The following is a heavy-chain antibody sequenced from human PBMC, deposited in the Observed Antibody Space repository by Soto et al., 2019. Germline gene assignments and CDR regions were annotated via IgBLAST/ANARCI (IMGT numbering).Heavy chain of an antibody. D-gene: IGHD2-15*01. J-gene: IGHJ4*02. Sequence: VQLVESGGGVVQPGTSLRLSCAASGFTFSSYGMHWVRQAPGKGLEWVAVIWYDGSNKNYADSVKGRFTISRDNSKNTLYLQMNSLRAEDTAVYYCARGRAAANDRYYFDYWGQGTLVTVSS. CDR3: ARGRAAANDRYYFDY. CDR2: IWYDGSNK. CDR1: GFTFSSYG. V-gene: IGHV3-33*01.